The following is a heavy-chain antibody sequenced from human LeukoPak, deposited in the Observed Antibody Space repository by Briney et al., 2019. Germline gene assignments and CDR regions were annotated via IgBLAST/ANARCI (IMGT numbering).Heavy chain of an antibody. CDR3: ARGSGGSGYFI. V-gene: IGHV4-4*02. J-gene: IGHJ4*02. CDR2: IYHSGST. Sequence: PSETLSLTCAVSGGSISSSNWWSWVRQPPGKGLEWIGEIYHSGSTNYNPSLKSRATISVDKSKNQFSLKLSSVTAADTAVYYCARGSGGSGYFIWGQGTLVTVSS. D-gene: IGHD3-10*01. CDR1: GGSISSSNW.